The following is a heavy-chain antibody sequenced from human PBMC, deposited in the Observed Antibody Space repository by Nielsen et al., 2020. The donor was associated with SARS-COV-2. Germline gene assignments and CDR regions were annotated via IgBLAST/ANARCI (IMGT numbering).Heavy chain of an antibody. D-gene: IGHD5-18*01. CDR2: ISSNGGST. CDR3: VKRGIQLWSPNFDY. Sequence: GESLKISCSASGFTFSSYAMHWVRQAPGKGLEYVSAISSNGGSTYYADSVKGRFTISRDNSKNTLYLQMSSLRAEDTAVYYCVKRGIQLWSPNFDYWGQGTLVTVSS. CDR1: GFTFSSYA. V-gene: IGHV3-64D*09. J-gene: IGHJ4*02.